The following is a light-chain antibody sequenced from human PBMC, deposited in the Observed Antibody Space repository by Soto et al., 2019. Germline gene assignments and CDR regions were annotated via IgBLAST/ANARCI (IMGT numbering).Light chain of an antibody. CDR2: KGT. Sequence: QSVLAQPASVSGSPGQSITISCTGTSSDVGAYNSVSWYQQHPHRAPQVIIYKGTQRPSGVSNRFSGSTSGNAASLTISALQTDEEADYFCCSSAPESTYVCGTGTKVTV. CDR3: CSSAPESTYV. V-gene: IGLV2-23*01. J-gene: IGLJ1*01. CDR1: SSDVGAYNS.